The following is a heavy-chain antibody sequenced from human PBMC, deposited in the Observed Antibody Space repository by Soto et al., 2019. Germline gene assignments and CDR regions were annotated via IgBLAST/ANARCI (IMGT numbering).Heavy chain of an antibody. V-gene: IGHV1-69*13. J-gene: IGHJ6*02. CDR1: GGTFSSYA. Sequence: GASVKVSCKASGGTFSSYAISWVRQAPGQGLEWMGGIIPIFGTANYAQKFQGRVTITADESTSTAYMELSSLRSEDTAVYYCASGRLYYYGSGSPSIAFYYYYGMDVWGQGTTVTAP. D-gene: IGHD3-10*01. CDR2: IIPIFGTA. CDR3: ASGRLYYYGSGSPSIAFYYYYGMDV.